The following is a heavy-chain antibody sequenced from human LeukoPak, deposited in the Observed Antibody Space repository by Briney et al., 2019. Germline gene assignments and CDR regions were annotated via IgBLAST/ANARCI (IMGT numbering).Heavy chain of an antibody. CDR3: RGVRGGTEADY. V-gene: IGHV3-48*01. CDR2: ISSSSSIR. J-gene: IGHJ4*02. Sequence: GGSLRLSCAASAFTFSSYEMNWVRQAPGKGLEWVSYISSSSSIRYYADSVKGRFTISRDNAKNSLYLQMNSLRAEDTAVYYCRGVRGGTEADYWGQGTLVTVSS. D-gene: IGHD3-10*01. CDR1: AFTFSSYE.